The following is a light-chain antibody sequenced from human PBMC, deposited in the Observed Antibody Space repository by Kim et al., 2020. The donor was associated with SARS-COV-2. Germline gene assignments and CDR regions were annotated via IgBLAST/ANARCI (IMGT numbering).Light chain of an antibody. V-gene: IGLV3-19*01. CDR1: NLRRSY. CDR2: GKN. CDR3: NSRDRSGIHLHYV. J-gene: IGLJ1*01. Sequence: GQTVRITCQGDNLRRSYASWYQQKPGHAPVLVIYGKNTRPAGIPERLSGSSSGKTASLTIAGAQSEDEADYYCNSRDRSGIHLHYVFGSGTKVTVL.